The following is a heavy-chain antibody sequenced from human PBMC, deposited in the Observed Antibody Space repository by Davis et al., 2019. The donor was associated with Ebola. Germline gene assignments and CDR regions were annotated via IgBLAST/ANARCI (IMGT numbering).Heavy chain of an antibody. CDR2: INRDGSST. V-gene: IGHV3-74*01. CDR1: GFTFSSNW. CDR3: VRSNYETFDY. Sequence: GESLKISCAASGFTFSSNWMHWVRQGPGKGLVWVSRINRDGSSTDYEDSVKGRFTISRDNPRNTMYLQMNGLRAEDTAVYYCVRSNYETFDYWGQGTLVTVSS. D-gene: IGHD3-3*01. J-gene: IGHJ4*02.